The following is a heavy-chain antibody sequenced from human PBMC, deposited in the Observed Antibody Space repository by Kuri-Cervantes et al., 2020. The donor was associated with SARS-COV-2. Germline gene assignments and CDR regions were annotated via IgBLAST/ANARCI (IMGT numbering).Heavy chain of an antibody. V-gene: IGHV3-74*01. D-gene: IGHD1-1*01. Sequence: GGSLRLYCAASGFTFNSYWMTWVRQAPGKGLEWVSRINPDGSYTNNADSVKGRFTLSRDNAKNMLFLQMNSLRAEDTAVYYCVRDGDHWNFDYWGQGTLVTVSS. CDR2: INPDGSYT. J-gene: IGHJ4*02. CDR3: VRDGDHWNFDY. CDR1: GFTFNSYW.